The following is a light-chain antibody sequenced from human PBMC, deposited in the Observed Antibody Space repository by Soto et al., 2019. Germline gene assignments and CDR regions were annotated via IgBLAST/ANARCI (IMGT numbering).Light chain of an antibody. V-gene: IGKV3-20*01. CDR3: QQDGSSPSIT. J-gene: IGKJ5*01. CDR2: GAS. CDR1: QSVSSSY. Sequence: EIVLTQSPGTLSLSPGERATLSCRASQSVSSSYLAWYQQKPGQAPRLLIYGASSRATGIPDRFSGSGSGTDFTLTISRLEPEDFAVYYCQQDGSSPSITFGHVTRLEIK.